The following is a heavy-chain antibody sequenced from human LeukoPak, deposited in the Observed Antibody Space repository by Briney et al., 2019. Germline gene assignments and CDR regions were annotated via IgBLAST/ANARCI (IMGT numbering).Heavy chain of an antibody. V-gene: IGHV4-39*01. J-gene: IGHJ4*02. CDR2: IYYSGRT. CDR1: GGSISSSNYY. CDR3: ARHEYYGSGSQHIFDY. D-gene: IGHD3-10*01. Sequence: SETLSLTCTVSGGSISSSNYYWGWIRQPPGKGLEWIGSIYYSGRTYYNPSLKSRVTISVDTSKNQFSLKLSSVTAADTAVYYCARHEYYGSGSQHIFDYWGQGTLVTVSS.